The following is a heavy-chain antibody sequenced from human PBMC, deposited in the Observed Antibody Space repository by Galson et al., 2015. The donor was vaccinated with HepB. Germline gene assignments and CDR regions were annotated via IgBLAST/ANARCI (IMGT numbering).Heavy chain of an antibody. Sequence: SVKVSCKASGITFSSYAISWVRQAPGQGFEWMGGIIPISGTATHAQKFQGRITITADESTRTAYMELSSLRSDDTAIYYCARDYSGYDLGPGDYWGQGTLVTVSS. CDR2: IIPISGTA. CDR1: GITFSSYA. V-gene: IGHV1-69*13. J-gene: IGHJ4*02. CDR3: ARDYSGYDLGPGDY. D-gene: IGHD5-12*01.